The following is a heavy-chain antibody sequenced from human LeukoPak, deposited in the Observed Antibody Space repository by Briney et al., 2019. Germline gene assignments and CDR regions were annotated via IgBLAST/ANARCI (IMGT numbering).Heavy chain of an antibody. CDR3: APTAEAYTSWWKV. D-gene: IGHD3-16*01. J-gene: IGHJ4*02. CDR1: GYTFTDDY. CDR2: INPDSGFT. Sequence: GASVKVSCKASGYTFTDDYMHWVQQAPGQGLEFMGWINPDSGFTNYAQKFKGRVTMTRDTSISTAYLEVRSLTSDDTAVYYCAPTAEAYTSWWKVWGQGTLVTVSS. V-gene: IGHV1-2*02.